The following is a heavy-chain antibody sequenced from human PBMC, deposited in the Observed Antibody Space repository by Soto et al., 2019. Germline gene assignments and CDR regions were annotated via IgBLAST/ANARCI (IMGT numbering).Heavy chain of an antibody. D-gene: IGHD2-2*01. V-gene: IGHV4-59*01. CDR1: GGYISSYY. CDR3: ARAFGSTMPSLF. Sequence: PSETLSFTCTVSGGYISSYYWTWIRQPPGKGLEWIGYIYYSGSTNYNPSLKSRVTMSIDTSKNQFSLKLSSVTAADTAVYYCARAFGSTMPSLFWGQGTLVTVSS. J-gene: IGHJ4*02. CDR2: IYYSGST.